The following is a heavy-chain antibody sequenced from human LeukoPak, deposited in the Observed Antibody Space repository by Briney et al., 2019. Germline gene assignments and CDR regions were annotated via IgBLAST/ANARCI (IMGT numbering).Heavy chain of an antibody. Sequence: SQTLSLTRGISGDNVSSNSAAWNWIRPSPSRGLEWLGRILFRSKWYNDYAVSVQGRISINPDTSKNQFSLQLNSVSPEDTAIYYCARGNYNALDYWGQGTMVTVSS. CDR3: ARGNYNALDY. CDR1: GDNVSSNSAA. J-gene: IGHJ4*02. D-gene: IGHD1-14*01. V-gene: IGHV6-1*01. CDR2: ILFRSKWYN.